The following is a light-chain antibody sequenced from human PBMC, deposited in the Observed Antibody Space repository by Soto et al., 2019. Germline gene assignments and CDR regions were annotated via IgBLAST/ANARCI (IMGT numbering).Light chain of an antibody. CDR1: QSVSSSY. CDR3: QQYDDWPWT. J-gene: IGKJ1*01. Sequence: EIVLTQSPDTLSLSLGERVTLSCRASQSVSSSYLAWYQQKPGQAPRLLIYGASIRAAGIPARFTGSESGTEFTLSISSLQSEDFAVYYCQQYDDWPWTLGHGTKVDIK. V-gene: IGKV3-15*01. CDR2: GAS.